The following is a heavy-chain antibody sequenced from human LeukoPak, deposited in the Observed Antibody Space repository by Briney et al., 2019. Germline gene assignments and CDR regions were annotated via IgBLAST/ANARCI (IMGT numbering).Heavy chain of an antibody. J-gene: IGHJ6*03. CDR2: IIPIFGTA. Sequence: ASVKVSCKASGGTFSSYAISWVRQAPGQGLEWMGGIIPIFGTANYAQKFQGRVTITADESTSTAYMELSSLRSEDTAVYYCARSLVVRGVIPPNMDVWGKGTTVTISS. CDR3: ARSLVVRGVIPPNMDV. V-gene: IGHV1-69*13. CDR1: GGTFSSYA. D-gene: IGHD3-10*01.